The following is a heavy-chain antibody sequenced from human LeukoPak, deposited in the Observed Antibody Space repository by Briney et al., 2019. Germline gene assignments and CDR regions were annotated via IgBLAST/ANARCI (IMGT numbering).Heavy chain of an antibody. V-gene: IGHV3-30*02. CDR3: AKGYSSGWKYFDY. CDR2: IRYDGSNK. J-gene: IGHJ4*02. D-gene: IGHD6-19*01. Sequence: PGGSLRLSCASSGFTFSSYGMHWVRQAPGKGLEWVAFIRYDGSNKYYADSVKGRFTISRDNFKNTLYLQMNSLRAEDTAVYYCAKGYSSGWKYFDYWGQGTLVTVSS. CDR1: GFTFSSYG.